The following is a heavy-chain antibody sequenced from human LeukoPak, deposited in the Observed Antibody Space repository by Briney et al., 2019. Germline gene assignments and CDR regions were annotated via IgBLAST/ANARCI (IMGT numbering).Heavy chain of an antibody. CDR3: ARHSSGWLFDY. J-gene: IGHJ4*02. V-gene: IGHV4-39*01. D-gene: IGHD6-19*01. Sequence: PSEILSLTCTVSGGSISSSSYYWGWIRQPPGKGLEWIGSIYYSGSTYYNPSLKSRVTISVDTSKNQFSLKLSSVTAADTAVFYCARHSSGWLFDYWGQGTLVTVSS. CDR1: GGSISSSSYY. CDR2: IYYSGST.